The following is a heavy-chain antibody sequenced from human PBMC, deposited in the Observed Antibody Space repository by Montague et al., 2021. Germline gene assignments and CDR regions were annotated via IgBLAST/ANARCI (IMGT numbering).Heavy chain of an antibody. CDR2: MFYGGAT. V-gene: IGHV4-59*08. D-gene: IGHD3-10*01. Sequence: SETLSLTCTVSSGSIFHAHWSWVRQPPGKGLEWLGSMFYGGATSNNPSLKSRVTMSIDTSTNQFSLKLSFVTAADTAVYYCAKQDYFVSGTFYKGVDPWGQGILVTVSS. CDR1: SGSIFHAH. CDR3: AKQDYFVSGTFYKGVDP. J-gene: IGHJ5*02.